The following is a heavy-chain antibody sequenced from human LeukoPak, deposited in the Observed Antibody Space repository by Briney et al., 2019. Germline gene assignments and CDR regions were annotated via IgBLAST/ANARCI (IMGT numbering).Heavy chain of an antibody. CDR1: GFTFSSYG. CDR2: IWYDGSNK. Sequence: PGGSLRLSCAASGFTFSSYGMHWVRQAPGKGLEWVAVIWYDGSNKYYADSVKGRFTISRDNSKNTLYPQMNSLRAEDTAVCYCARDLHGSWYPNWFDPWGQGTLVTVSS. V-gene: IGHV3-33*01. J-gene: IGHJ5*02. D-gene: IGHD6-13*01. CDR3: ARDLHGSWYPNWFDP.